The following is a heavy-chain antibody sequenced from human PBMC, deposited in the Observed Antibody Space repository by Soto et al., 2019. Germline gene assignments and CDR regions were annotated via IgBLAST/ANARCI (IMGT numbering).Heavy chain of an antibody. CDR2: ISGSGGST. D-gene: IGHD3-9*01. V-gene: IGHV3-23*01. CDR3: AIDDYILTGSDAFDI. J-gene: IGHJ3*02. Sequence: EVQLLESGGGLVQPGGYLRLSCAASGFTFSSYAMSWIRQAPGKGLEWVSAISGSGGSTYYADSVKGRFTISRDNSKNTLYLQINSLRAEDTAVYYCAIDDYILTGSDAFDIWGQGKMVTVSS. CDR1: GFTFSSYA.